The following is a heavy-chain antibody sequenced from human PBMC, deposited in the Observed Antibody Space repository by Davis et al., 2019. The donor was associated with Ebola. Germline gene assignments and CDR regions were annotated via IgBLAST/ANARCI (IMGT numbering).Heavy chain of an antibody. D-gene: IGHD5-18*01. CDR3: AHRGYSYGYFDY. CDR2: IYWDDDK. Sequence: SGPTLVKPPQTLTLTCPLFGFSLSTSEVSVGWIRQPPGKALEWLPLIYWDDDKRYSPSLKSRLTITKDTSKNQVVLPMTNMDPVDTATYYCAHRGYSYGYFDYWGQGTLVTVSS. V-gene: IGHV2-5*02. CDR1: GFSLSTSEVS. J-gene: IGHJ4*02.